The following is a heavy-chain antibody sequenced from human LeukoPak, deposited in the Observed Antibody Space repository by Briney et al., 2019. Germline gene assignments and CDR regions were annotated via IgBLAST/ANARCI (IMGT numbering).Heavy chain of an antibody. J-gene: IGHJ4*02. D-gene: IGHD2-2*03. CDR2: IYYSGST. Sequence: PSETLSLTCTVSGGSISNYYWSWIRPPPGKGREGIGYIYYSGSTNYNPSLKSRITISVDTSKNQFSLRLSSVTAADTAVYYCARHSRLDKSSLSWADYWGQGTLVTVSS. V-gene: IGHV4-59*08. CDR3: ARHSRLDKSSLSWADY. CDR1: GGSISNYY.